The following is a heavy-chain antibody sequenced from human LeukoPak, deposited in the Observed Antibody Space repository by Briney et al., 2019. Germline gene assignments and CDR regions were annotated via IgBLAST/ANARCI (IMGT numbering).Heavy chain of an antibody. CDR3: AKQLMVRGEGLDY. D-gene: IGHD3-10*01. Sequence: GGSLSLSCAASGFTFSSYAMSWVSQVPGKGMEWVSAISGSGGSTYYADSVKGRFTISRDNSKNTLYLQMNSLRAEDTAVYCCAKQLMVRGEGLDYWGQGTLVTVSS. J-gene: IGHJ4*02. V-gene: IGHV3-23*01. CDR1: GFTFSSYA. CDR2: ISGSGGST.